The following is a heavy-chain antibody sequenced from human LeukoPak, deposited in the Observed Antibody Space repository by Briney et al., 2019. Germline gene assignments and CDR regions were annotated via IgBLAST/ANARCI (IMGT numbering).Heavy chain of an antibody. Sequence: GGSLRLSCVASGFNFSNYGMNWVRQAPGKGLEWISVIGGAGDSIFYTDSVKGRFTISRDDSRRTLYLQMNSLRVEDTAVYYCASRISVTTRFYYYYYMDVWGKGTTVIISS. CDR1: GFNFSNYG. CDR2: IGGAGDSI. CDR3: ASRISVTTRFYYYYYMDV. V-gene: IGHV3-23*01. J-gene: IGHJ6*03. D-gene: IGHD2-15*01.